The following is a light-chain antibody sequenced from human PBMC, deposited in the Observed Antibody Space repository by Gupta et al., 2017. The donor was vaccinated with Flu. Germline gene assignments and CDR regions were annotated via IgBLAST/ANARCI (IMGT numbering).Light chain of an antibody. CDR3: QSYDATMKV. V-gene: IGLV6-57*01. Sequence: NFMLTQPHSVSESPGKTVTISCTRSSGSIASYFVHWYQQRPDSSPTILIYEDKQRPSGVPDRFSGSVDRSSNSAFLTISGLRTEDEADYYCQSYDATMKVFGGGTKVTVL. J-gene: IGLJ3*02. CDR2: EDK. CDR1: SGSIASYF.